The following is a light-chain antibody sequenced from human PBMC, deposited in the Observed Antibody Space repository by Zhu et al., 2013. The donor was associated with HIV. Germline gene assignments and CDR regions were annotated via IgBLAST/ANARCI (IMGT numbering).Light chain of an antibody. Sequence: IVLTQSPVILSLSPGERATLSCRASQDVSTYLAWYQQTPGQAPRLLIYDASNRATGIPARFSGSGSGTDFTLTISSLEPEDFAVYYCQQYNNWPLLTFGGGTRVEIK. V-gene: IGKV3-11*01. CDR1: QDVSTY. CDR3: QQYNNWPLLT. J-gene: IGKJ4*01. CDR2: DAS.